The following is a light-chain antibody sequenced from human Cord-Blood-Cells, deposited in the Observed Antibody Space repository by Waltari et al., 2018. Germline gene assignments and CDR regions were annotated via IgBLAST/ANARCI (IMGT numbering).Light chain of an antibody. V-gene: IGKV1-39*01. Sequence: DIQMTQPPSYLSASVGDRVTITCRASQSISSYLNWYQQKPGKAPKLLIYAASSLQSGVPSRFSGSGSGTDFTLTISSLQPEDFATYYCQQSYSTPHSFGQGTKLEIK. CDR3: QQSYSTPHS. CDR1: QSISSY. CDR2: AAS. J-gene: IGKJ2*03.